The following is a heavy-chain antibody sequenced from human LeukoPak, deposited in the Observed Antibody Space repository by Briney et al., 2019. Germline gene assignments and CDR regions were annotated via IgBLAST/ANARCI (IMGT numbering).Heavy chain of an antibody. D-gene: IGHD6-13*01. CDR3: AKGRSSSWLNWFDP. CDR2: ISSSSSTI. J-gene: IGHJ5*02. Sequence: PGGSLRLSCAASGFTFSSYSMNWVRQAPGKGLEWVSYISSSSSTIYYADSVKGRFTISRDNSKNTLCLQMNSLRDEDTAVYYCAKGRSSSWLNWFDPWGQGTLVTVSS. CDR1: GFTFSSYS. V-gene: IGHV3-48*02.